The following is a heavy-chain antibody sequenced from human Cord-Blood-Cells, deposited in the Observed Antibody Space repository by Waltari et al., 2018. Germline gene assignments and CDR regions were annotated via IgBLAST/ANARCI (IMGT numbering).Heavy chain of an antibody. CDR1: GYTFTSYG. CDR2: ISAYNGNT. V-gene: IGHV1-18*01. CDR3: ARVMAVGGVLEWLLYWFDP. D-gene: IGHD3-3*01. J-gene: IGHJ5*02. Sequence: KVSCKASGYTFTSYGISWVRQAPGQGLEWMGWISAYNGNTNYAQTLQGRVTLNTDTSTSTAYRELRSLRSDDTPVYYCARVMAVGGVLEWLLYWFDPWGQGTLVTVSS.